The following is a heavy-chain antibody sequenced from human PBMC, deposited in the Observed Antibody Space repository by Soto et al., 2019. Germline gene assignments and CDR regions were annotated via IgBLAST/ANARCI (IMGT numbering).Heavy chain of an antibody. J-gene: IGHJ4*02. D-gene: IGHD3-10*01. CDR2: ITGGGST. CDR1: GFTFSSYA. Sequence: GGSLRLPCAAPGFTFSSYAMNWVRQAPGKGLEWVSSITGGGSTYYADSVKGRFTISRDNSKNTLYLQMSSLRAEDTAVYYCAKDVAVRGVTSFDYWGQGTLVTVSS. CDR3: AKDVAVRGVTSFDY. V-gene: IGHV3-23*01.